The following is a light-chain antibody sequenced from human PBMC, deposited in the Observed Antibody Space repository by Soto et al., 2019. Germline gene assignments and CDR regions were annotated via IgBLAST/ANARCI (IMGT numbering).Light chain of an antibody. J-gene: IGKJ2*01. CDR3: QQYNSYLYT. CDR2: WAS. Sequence: DIVMTQSPDSLAVSLGERATINCKSSQSVLYSSDNKNYLAWYQQKPGQPLKLLIYWASTRESGVPDRFSGSGSGTDFTLTISSLQPDDFATYYCQQYNSYLYTFGQGTKLEIK. CDR1: QSVLYSSDNKNY. V-gene: IGKV4-1*01.